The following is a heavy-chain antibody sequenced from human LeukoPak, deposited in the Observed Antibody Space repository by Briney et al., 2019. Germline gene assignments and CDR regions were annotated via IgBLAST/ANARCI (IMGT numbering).Heavy chain of an antibody. CDR1: GGSFSGYY. CDR2: INHSGST. CDR3: ARTTEGYCSGGSCYYYYYYMDV. J-gene: IGHJ6*03. V-gene: IGHV4-34*01. Sequence: SETLSLTCAVYGGSFSGYYWSWIRQPPGKGLEWIGEINHSGSTNYNPSLKSRVTISVDTSKNQFSLKLRFVTPADTAVYYCARTTEGYCSGGSCYYYYYYMDVWGKGTTVTVSS. D-gene: IGHD2-15*01.